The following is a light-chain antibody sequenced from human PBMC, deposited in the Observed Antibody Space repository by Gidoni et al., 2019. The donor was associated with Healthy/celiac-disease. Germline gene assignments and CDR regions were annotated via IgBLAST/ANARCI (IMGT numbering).Light chain of an antibody. CDR2: EVS. CDR3: SSYTSSSTLEV. J-gene: IGLJ2*01. V-gene: IGLV2-14*01. Sequence: QSALTQPASVSGSPRQSITMSCTGTSSDVGGYNYASWYQQHPGKAPKLMIYEVSHRPSGVSNRFSGSKSGNTASLTISGLQAEDEADYYCSSYTSSSTLEVFGGGTKLTVL. CDR1: SSDVGGYNY.